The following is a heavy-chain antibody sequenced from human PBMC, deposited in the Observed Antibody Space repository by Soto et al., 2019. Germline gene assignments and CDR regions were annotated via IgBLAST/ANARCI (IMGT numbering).Heavy chain of an antibody. J-gene: IGHJ4*02. CDR3: ARDLSH. V-gene: IGHV3-48*02. Sequence: DVQLVGSGGGLVQPGGSLRLSCVASGFPSSSYAMHWVRQAPGKGLEWISYINGASTTTFYADSVKGRFTVSRDNAKNSVYLQMSSLRHEDTAFYYCARDLSHWGQGMLVTVSS. CDR1: GFPSSSYA. CDR2: INGASTTT.